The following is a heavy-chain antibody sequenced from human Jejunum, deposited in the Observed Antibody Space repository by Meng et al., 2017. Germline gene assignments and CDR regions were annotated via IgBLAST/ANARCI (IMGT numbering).Heavy chain of an antibody. J-gene: IGHJ4*02. CDR2: IYYTGSA. D-gene: IGHD2-2*01. CDR3: AREGQLMLGLVDY. V-gene: IGHV4-31*03. CDR1: GDSISSGGHY. Sequence: QVQLQESGPGLVTPSQTLVLTCTVSGDSISSGGHYWSWIRQHPGKGLEWIGYIYYTGSAYYNPSLESRVTLSVDTSNNQFSLRLNSVTAADTAVYYCAREGQLMLGLVDYWGQGTLVTVSS.